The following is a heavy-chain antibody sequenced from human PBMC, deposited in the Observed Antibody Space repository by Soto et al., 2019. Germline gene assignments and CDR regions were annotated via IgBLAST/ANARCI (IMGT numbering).Heavy chain of an antibody. CDR2: IIENGVDT. D-gene: IGHD3-22*01. CDR3: ARRITMRVVELPNYALNI. J-gene: IGHJ3*02. Sequence: GGSLRLSCAASGLTFSNYAMSWFRLAPGKGLEWVSGIIENGVDTYYADSVKGRFTISRDNSKNTLYLQMNSLRAEDTAVYYCARRITMRVVELPNYALNIWGQGTMVTVSS. V-gene: IGHV3-23*01. CDR1: GLTFSNYA.